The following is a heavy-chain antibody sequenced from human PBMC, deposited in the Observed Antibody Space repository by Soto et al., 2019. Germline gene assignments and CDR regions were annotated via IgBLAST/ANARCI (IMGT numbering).Heavy chain of an antibody. CDR3: ARASRGYATTPAPREYYFDY. Sequence: EVQLVESGGGLIQPGGSLRLSCAASGFTVSSNYMSWVRQAPGKGLEWVSVIYSGGSTYYADSVKGRFTISRDNSKNTLYLQMHSLSAEDTAVYYCARASRGYATTPAPREYYFDYWGQGTLVTVSS. J-gene: IGHJ4*02. CDR2: IYSGGST. CDR1: GFTVSSNY. V-gene: IGHV3-53*01. D-gene: IGHD6-25*01.